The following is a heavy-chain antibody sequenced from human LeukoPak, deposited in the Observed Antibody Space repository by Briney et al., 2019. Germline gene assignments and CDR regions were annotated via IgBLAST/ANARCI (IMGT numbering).Heavy chain of an antibody. D-gene: IGHD2-15*01. CDR3: ARHLGYCSGGSCLVDY. J-gene: IGHJ4*02. V-gene: IGHV4-39*01. CDR1: GGSISSSSYY. CDR2: IYYSGST. Sequence: PSETLSLTCTVSGGSISSSSYYWGWIRQPPGKGLEWIGSIYYSGSTYYNPSLKSRVTISVDTSKNQFSLKLSSVTAADTAVYYCARHLGYCSGGSCLVDYWGQGTLVTVSS.